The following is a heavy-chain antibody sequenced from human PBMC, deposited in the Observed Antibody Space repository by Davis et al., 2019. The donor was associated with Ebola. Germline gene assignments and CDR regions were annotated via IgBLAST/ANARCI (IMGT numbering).Heavy chain of an antibody. CDR1: GFTFSGSA. V-gene: IGHV3-73*01. D-gene: IGHD4-23*01. J-gene: IGHJ4*02. CDR2: IRSKANSYAT. CDR3: TRGNGGNSDDY. Sequence: GESLKISCAASGFTFSGSAMHWVRQASGKGLEWVGRIRSKANSYATAYAASVKGRFTISRDDSKNTAYPQMNSLKTEDTAVYYCTRGNGGNSDDYWGQGTLVTVSS.